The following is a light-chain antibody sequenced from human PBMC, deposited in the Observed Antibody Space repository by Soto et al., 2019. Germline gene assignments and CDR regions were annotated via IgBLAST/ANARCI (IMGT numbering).Light chain of an antibody. CDR1: SSDVGGYNY. CDR2: DVS. Sequence: QSALTQPASVSGSPGQSITISCTGTSSDVGGYNYVSWYQQHPGKAPKLMIYDVSNRPSGVSNRFSGSKSGNTASLTISGLQAEDEADYYCSSYTISSFYVFGTGTKVTV. CDR3: SSYTISSFYV. J-gene: IGLJ1*01. V-gene: IGLV2-14*01.